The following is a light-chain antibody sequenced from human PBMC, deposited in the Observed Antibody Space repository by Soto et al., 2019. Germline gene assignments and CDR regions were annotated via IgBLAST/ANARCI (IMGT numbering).Light chain of an antibody. Sequence: EIVLTQSPGTPSLSPGERATLSRRASQSVSNNYLAWYKQKPGQAPRLLIYGASNRATGIPDRFSGSGSGTDFTLTIRRLEPEDFAVYYCQQYGSSGTFGQGTKVDIK. CDR3: QQYGSSGT. CDR2: GAS. J-gene: IGKJ1*01. CDR1: QSVSNNY. V-gene: IGKV3-20*01.